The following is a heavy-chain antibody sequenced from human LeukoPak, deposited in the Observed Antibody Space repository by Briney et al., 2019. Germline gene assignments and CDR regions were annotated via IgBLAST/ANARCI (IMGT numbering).Heavy chain of an antibody. D-gene: IGHD6-13*01. V-gene: IGHV1-2*02. CDR3: ARVPIAAAGRKPDY. CDR1: GYTFTGYY. Sequence: GASVKVSCKASGYTFTGYYMHWVRQAPGQGLEWMGWINPNSGGTNYAQKFQGRVTMTRDTSISTAHMELSRLRSDDTAVYYCARVPIAAAGRKPDYWGQGTLVTVSS. CDR2: INPNSGGT. J-gene: IGHJ4*02.